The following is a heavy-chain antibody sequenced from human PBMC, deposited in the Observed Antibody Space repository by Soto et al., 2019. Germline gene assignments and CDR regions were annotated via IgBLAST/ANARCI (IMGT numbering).Heavy chain of an antibody. D-gene: IGHD5-12*01. Sequence: SETLSLTCTVSGGSISSYYWSWIRQPPGKGLEWIGYIYYSGSTNYNPSLKSRVTISVDTSKNQFSLKLSSVTAADTAVYYCARGRDEYSGYDIGAFDIWGQGTMVTVSS. CDR3: ARGRDEYSGYDIGAFDI. V-gene: IGHV4-59*01. J-gene: IGHJ3*02. CDR1: GGSISSYY. CDR2: IYYSGST.